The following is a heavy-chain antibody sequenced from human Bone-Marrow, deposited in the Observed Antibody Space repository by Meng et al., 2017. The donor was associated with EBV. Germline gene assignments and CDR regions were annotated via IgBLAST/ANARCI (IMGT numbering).Heavy chain of an antibody. CDR1: GFSLNTTGVG. CDR3: ARSFSSSCHDY. J-gene: IGHJ4*02. D-gene: IGHD3-22*01. CDR2: IYWDDDK. Sequence: QTTLKEPGPTLVKPTPTLTLTCTFSGFSLNTTGVGVGWIRQPPGKALEWLALIYWDDDKRYRPSLKSRLTITKDTSKNQVVLTMTNMDPVDTATYYCARSFSSSCHDYWGQGTLVTVSS. V-gene: IGHV2-5*02.